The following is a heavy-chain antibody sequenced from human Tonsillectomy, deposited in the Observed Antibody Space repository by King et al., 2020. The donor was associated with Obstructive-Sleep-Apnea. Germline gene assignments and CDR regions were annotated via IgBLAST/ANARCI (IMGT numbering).Heavy chain of an antibody. CDR2: IDPSDSYT. D-gene: IGHD3-10*01. CDR1: GYSFTSYW. J-gene: IGHJ3*02. V-gene: IGHV5-10-1*03. CDR3: ARHYYGSGSYYGDAFDI. Sequence: VQLVQSGAEVKKPGESLRISCKGSGYSFTSYWISWVRPMPGKGLEWMGRIDPSDSYTTYSPSFQGHVTISAEKSISTAYLQWSSLKASDTAMYYCARHYYGSGSYYGDAFDIWGQGTMVTVSS.